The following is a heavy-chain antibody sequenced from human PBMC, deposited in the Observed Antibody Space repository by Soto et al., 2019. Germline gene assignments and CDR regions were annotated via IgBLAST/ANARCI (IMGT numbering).Heavy chain of an antibody. CDR3: AREPLAHSYFDF. CDR1: RGSISSTGSY. Sequence: SETLSLTCSVSRGSISSTGSYWVWIRLPPWKWLEWIGSIYNSGSTYYNPSLKGRVTISVDTSKNLFSLRLGSVTAADTAVYYCAREPLAHSYFDFWGQGILVTVSS. CDR2: IYNSGST. J-gene: IGHJ4*02. V-gene: IGHV4-39*02.